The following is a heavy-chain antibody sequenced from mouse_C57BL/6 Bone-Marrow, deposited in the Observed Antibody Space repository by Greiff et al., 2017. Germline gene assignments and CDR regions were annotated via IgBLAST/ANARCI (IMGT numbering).Heavy chain of an antibody. D-gene: IGHD1-1*01. Sequence: VQLQQSGAELVRPGASVKLSCTASGFNIKDAYMPWVKQRPEQGLEWIGWIDPENGDTEYASKFQGKATITADTSSNTAYLQLSSLTSEDTAVYYCTTILRSYFDYWGQGTTLTVSS. CDR3: TTILRSYFDY. CDR2: IDPENGDT. CDR1: GFNIKDAY. J-gene: IGHJ2*01. V-gene: IGHV14-4*01.